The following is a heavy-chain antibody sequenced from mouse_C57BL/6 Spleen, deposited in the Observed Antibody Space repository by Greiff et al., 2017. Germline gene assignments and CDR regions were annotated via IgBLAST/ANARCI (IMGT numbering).Heavy chain of an antibody. J-gene: IGHJ3*01. V-gene: IGHV1-50*01. Sequence: VQLQQSGAELVKPGASVKLSCKASGYTFTSYWMQWVKQRPGQGLEWIGEIDPSDSYTNYNQKFKGKATLTVDTSSSTAYMQLSSLTSEDSAVYYCARNNWGGGTWFAYWGQGTLVTVSA. CDR3: ARNNWGGGTWFAY. CDR2: IDPSDSYT. CDR1: GYTFTSYW. D-gene: IGHD4-1*02.